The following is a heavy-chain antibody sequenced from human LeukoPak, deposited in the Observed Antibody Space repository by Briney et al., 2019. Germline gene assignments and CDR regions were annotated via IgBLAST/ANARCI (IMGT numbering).Heavy chain of an antibody. D-gene: IGHD6-19*01. CDR1: GGSISSYY. J-gene: IGHJ4*02. CDR3: ASTQQWLASYY. Sequence: PSETLSLTCTFSGGSISSYYWTWFRQPPGKGLEWIGSFYNSGSTSYNPSLGSRFPISLHTSKNLFSLTLSSVTAADSAIYYCASTQQWLASYYWGQGTLVTVSS. CDR2: FYNSGST. V-gene: IGHV4-59*08.